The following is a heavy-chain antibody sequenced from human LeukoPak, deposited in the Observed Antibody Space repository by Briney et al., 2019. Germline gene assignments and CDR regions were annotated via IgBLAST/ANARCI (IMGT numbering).Heavy chain of an antibody. V-gene: IGHV1-18*01. CDR1: GYTFTSYG. Sequence: ASVKVSCKASGYTFTSYGINWVRQAPGQGLEWMGWISAYNGSTNYAQILQGRVTMTTDTSTSTAYMELRSLRSDDTAVYYCARDASCSGSNCDAFDIWGQGTMVTVSS. CDR3: ARDASCSGSNCDAFDI. D-gene: IGHD1-26*01. CDR2: ISAYNGST. J-gene: IGHJ3*02.